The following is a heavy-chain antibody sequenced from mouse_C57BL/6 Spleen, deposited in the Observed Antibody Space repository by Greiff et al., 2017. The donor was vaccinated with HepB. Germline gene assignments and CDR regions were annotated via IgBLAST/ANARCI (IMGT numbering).Heavy chain of an antibody. CDR2: INPNNGGT. V-gene: IGHV1-26*01. J-gene: IGHJ2*01. D-gene: IGHD2-3*01. CDR3: AREGDGYFDY. CDR1: GYTFTDYY. Sequence: EVQLQQSGPELVKPGASVKISCKASGYTFTDYYMNWVKQSHGKSLEWIGDINPNNGGTSYNQKFKGKATLTVDKSSSTAYMELRSLTSEDSAVYYCAREGDGYFDYWGQGTTLTVSS.